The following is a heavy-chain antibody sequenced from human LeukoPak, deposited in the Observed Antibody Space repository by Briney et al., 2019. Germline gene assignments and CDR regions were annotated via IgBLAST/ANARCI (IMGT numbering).Heavy chain of an antibody. Sequence: SETLSLTCTVSGGSISSYYWSWIRQPPGKGLECIGYIYYSGSTNYNPSLKSRVTISVDTSKNQFSLKLSSVTAADTAVYYCARESSSGWYESGVWGQGTLVTVSS. J-gene: IGHJ4*02. CDR1: GGSISSYY. V-gene: IGHV4-59*01. D-gene: IGHD6-19*01. CDR2: IYYSGST. CDR3: ARESSSGWYESGV.